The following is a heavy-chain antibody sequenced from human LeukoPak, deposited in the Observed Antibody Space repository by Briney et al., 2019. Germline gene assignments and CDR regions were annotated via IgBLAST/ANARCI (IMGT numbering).Heavy chain of an antibody. CDR3: ARGYPPRSTSSHFQH. J-gene: IGHJ1*01. CDR2: ISAYNGNT. CDR1: GYTFTIYG. V-gene: IGHV1-18*01. Sequence: ASVNVSCKASGYTFTIYGISWVRQAPGQGLEWMGWISAYNGNTNYAQKLQGRVTITADESTSTAYMELSSLRSEDTAVYYCARGYPPRSTSSHFQHWGQGTLVTVSS. D-gene: IGHD2-2*01.